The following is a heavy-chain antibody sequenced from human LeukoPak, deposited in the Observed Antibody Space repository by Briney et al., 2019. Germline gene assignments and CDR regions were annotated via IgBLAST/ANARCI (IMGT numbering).Heavy chain of an antibody. J-gene: IGHJ4*02. CDR3: ARVSGYSYGPDQRNDY. V-gene: IGHV3-64*01. D-gene: IGHD5-18*01. CDR2: ISSNGGSA. CDR1: GFTFSSYA. Sequence: GGSLRLSCAASGFTFSSYAMHWVRQAPGKGLEYVSAISSNGGSAYYANSVKGRFTISRDNSKNTLYLQMGSLRAEDMAVYYCARVSGYSYGPDQRNDYWGQGTLVTVSS.